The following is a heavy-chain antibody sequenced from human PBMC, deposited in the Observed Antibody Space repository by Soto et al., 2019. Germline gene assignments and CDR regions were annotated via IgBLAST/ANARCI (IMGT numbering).Heavy chain of an antibody. CDR1: GFTFGSYW. CDR2: ITHDGTGA. J-gene: IGHJ6*02. Sequence: EVQLVESGGGLVQPGASLRLSCAASGFTFGSYWMHWVRQAPGKGLEWVSRITHDGTGANYADSVMGRFTMSRDNAKNILYLQMNNLSPEDPAVYYCTGVGVTWMAVWGQGTTVTVAS. CDR3: TGVGVTWMAV. V-gene: IGHV3-74*01. D-gene: IGHD3-10*01.